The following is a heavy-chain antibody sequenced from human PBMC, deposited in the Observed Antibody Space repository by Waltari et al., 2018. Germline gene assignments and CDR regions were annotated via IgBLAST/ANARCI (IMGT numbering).Heavy chain of an antibody. J-gene: IGHJ5*02. CDR3: ARDSKFDP. CDR2: INSGCTT. CDR1: GFSISDNY. D-gene: IGHD4-4*01. Sequence: EVQLVESGGGLIQPGGSLRLSCAASGFSISDNYMSWVRQAPGKGLEWVSFINSGCTTYYADSVKGRFTISRDNSKNTVYLQMNSLRAEDTAMYYCARDSKFDPWGQGTLVTVSS. V-gene: IGHV3-53*01.